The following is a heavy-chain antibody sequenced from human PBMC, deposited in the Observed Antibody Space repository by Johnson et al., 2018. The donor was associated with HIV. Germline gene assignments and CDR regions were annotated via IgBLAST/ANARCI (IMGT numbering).Heavy chain of an antibody. V-gene: IGHV3-20*04. CDR3: AKESKWESRTPHAFDM. CDR2: INWNGGST. Sequence: VQLVESGGGVVQPGRSLRLSCAASGFTFDDYGMSWVRQAPGKGLEWVSGINWNGGSTGYADSVKGRFTISRDNAKKSLYLQMNSLRPEDTAVYYCAKESKWESRTPHAFDMWGQGTMVTVSS. CDR1: GFTFDDYG. J-gene: IGHJ3*02. D-gene: IGHD1-26*01.